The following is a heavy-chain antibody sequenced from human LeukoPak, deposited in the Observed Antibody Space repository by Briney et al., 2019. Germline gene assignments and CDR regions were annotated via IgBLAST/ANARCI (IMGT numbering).Heavy chain of an antibody. Sequence: PGGSLRLSCAASGFTFSSYGMHWVRQAPGKGLEWVAVIWYDGSNKYYADSVKGRFTISRDNSKNTLYLQMNSLRAEDTAVYYCARGLVVVTSPLTDWGQGTLVTVSS. CDR2: IWYDGSNK. CDR3: ARGLVVVTSPLTD. V-gene: IGHV3-33*01. J-gene: IGHJ4*02. CDR1: GFTFSSYG. D-gene: IGHD2-21*02.